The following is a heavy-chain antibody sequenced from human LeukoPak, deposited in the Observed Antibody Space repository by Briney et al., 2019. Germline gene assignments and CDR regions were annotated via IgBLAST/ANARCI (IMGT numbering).Heavy chain of an antibody. V-gene: IGHV4-30-4*08. CDR3: AKGGWNYGWFDP. Sequence: SETLSLTCTVSGGSISSGDYYWSWTRQPPGKGLEWIGYIYYSGSTYYNPSLKSRVTVSLDTSKNQFSLKLSSVTAADTAVYYCAKGGWNYGWFDPWGQGTLVTVSS. J-gene: IGHJ5*02. D-gene: IGHD1-7*01. CDR2: IYYSGST. CDR1: GGSISSGDYY.